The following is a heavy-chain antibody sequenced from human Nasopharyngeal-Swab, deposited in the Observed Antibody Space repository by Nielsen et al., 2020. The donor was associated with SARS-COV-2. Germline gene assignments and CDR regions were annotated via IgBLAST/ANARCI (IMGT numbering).Heavy chain of an antibody. J-gene: IGHJ4*02. CDR1: GFTFSSHC. V-gene: IGHV3-74*01. CDR3: ARGPSTANFYAGDY. Sequence: GGSLRLSCAASGFTFSSHCMHWVRQGPGEGLVWLSRISSDGRTTNYADSVKGRFSISRDNSKNTLHLQMNSLTDGDTAVYYCARGPSTANFYAGDYWGQGTLVTVSS. CDR2: ISSDGRTT. D-gene: IGHD2/OR15-2a*01.